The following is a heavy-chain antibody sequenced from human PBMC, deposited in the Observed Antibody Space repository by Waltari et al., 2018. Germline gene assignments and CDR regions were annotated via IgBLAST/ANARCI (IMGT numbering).Heavy chain of an antibody. J-gene: IGHJ2*01. CDR1: GYSISSGYY. V-gene: IGHV4-38-2*01. Sequence: QVQLQESGPGLVKPSETLSLTCAVSGYSISSGYYWGWIRQPPGKGLEWIGSIYNSGVNYYNPSLKSRVTISVDTSKNQFSLKLSSVTAADTAVYYCASTSGYSSSWADWYFDLWGRGTLVTVSS. CDR2: IYNSGVN. D-gene: IGHD6-13*01. CDR3: ASTSGYSSSWADWYFDL.